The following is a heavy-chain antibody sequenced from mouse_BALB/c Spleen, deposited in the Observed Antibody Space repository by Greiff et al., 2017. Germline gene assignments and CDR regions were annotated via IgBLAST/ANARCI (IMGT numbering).Heavy chain of an antibody. CDR1: GFTFSSFG. CDR3: ARGLGLDD. CDR2: ISSGSSTI. V-gene: IGHV5-17*02. J-gene: IGHJ2*01. Sequence: EVQVVESGGGLVQPGGSRKLSCAASGFTFSSFGMHWVRQAPEKGLEWVAYISSGSSTIYYADTVKGRFTISRDNPKNTLFLQMTSLRSEDTAMYYCARGLGLDDWGRGTTLTVSS. D-gene: IGHD4-1*01.